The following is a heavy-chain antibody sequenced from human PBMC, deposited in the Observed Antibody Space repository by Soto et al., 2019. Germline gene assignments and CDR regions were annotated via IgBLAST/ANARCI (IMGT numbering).Heavy chain of an antibody. CDR3: VKDEGIEAMDV. J-gene: IGHJ6*02. Sequence: PGGSLRLSCVTSGFTLSRNTMNWVRQAPGKGLEWVASITSSGSYVYYADSVKGRFSASRDNAKNSLSLQMDSLRPDDTAIYFCVKDEGIEAMDVWGQGTTVTVSS. CDR1: GFTLSRNT. D-gene: IGHD3-3*02. V-gene: IGHV3-21*01. CDR2: ITSSGSYV.